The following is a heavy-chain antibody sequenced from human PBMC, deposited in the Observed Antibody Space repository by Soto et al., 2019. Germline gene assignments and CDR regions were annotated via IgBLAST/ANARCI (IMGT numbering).Heavy chain of an antibody. CDR3: ARQGYYDRSGYSGTFDY. J-gene: IGHJ4*02. CDR1: GGSIRSYY. D-gene: IGHD3-22*01. Sequence: SSETLSLTXSVSGGSIRSYYWSWIRQPQGKGLEWIGYIDDSERTNCNPSLKSRVAISVDTSKNQFSLKVSSVTAADTAIYYCARQGYYDRSGYSGTFDYWGQGTLVTVSS. CDR2: IDDSERT. V-gene: IGHV4-59*01.